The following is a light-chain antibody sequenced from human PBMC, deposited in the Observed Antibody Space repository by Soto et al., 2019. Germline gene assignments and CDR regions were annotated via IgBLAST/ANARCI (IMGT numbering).Light chain of an antibody. CDR1: QSVSSSY. CDR3: QQYGSSPPRYT. J-gene: IGKJ2*01. V-gene: IGKV3-20*01. Sequence: EIVLTQSPGTLSLSPGERATLSCRASQSVSSSYLAWYQQKPGQAPRLLIYGASSRATGIPDRFSGSGSGTDFTLTIRRLEPEDFEVYYCQQYGSSPPRYTFGQGTKLEIK. CDR2: GAS.